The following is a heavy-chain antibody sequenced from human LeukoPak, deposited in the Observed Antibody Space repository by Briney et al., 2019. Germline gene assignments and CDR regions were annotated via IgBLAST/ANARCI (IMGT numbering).Heavy chain of an antibody. Sequence: GGSLRLSCAASGFTFSSYAMSWVRQAPGKGLEWVSAISGSGGSTYYADSVKGRFTISRDNSKNTLYLQMNSLRAEDTAVYYCAKEGGDYDILTGYPIYYYYGMDVWGQGTTVTVSS. CDR3: AKEGGDYDILTGYPIYYYYGMDV. J-gene: IGHJ6*02. CDR2: ISGSGGST. D-gene: IGHD3-9*01. CDR1: GFTFSSYA. V-gene: IGHV3-23*01.